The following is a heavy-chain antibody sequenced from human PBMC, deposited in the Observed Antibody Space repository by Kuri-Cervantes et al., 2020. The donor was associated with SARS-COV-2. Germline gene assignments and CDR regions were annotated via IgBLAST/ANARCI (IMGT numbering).Heavy chain of an antibody. V-gene: IGHV1-69*13. CDR3: ARGVEYHGYVWGSYRSWYFDY. Sequence: SVKVSCKASGGTFSSYAISWVRQAPGQGLEWMGGIIPIFGTANYAQKFQGRVTITADESTSTPYMELSSLRSEDTAVYYCARGVEYHGYVWGSYRSWYFDYWGQGTLVTVSS. J-gene: IGHJ4*02. CDR2: IIPIFGTA. D-gene: IGHD3-16*02. CDR1: GGTFSSYA.